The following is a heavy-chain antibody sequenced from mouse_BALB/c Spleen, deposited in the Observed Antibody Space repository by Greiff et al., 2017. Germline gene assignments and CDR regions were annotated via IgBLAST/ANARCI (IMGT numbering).Heavy chain of an antibody. V-gene: IGHV1-9*01. CDR2: ILPGSGST. J-gene: IGHJ3*01. CDR3: ARSGGLYDPWFAY. D-gene: IGHD2-3*01. Sequence: QVQLQQSGAELMKPGASVKISCKATGYTFSSYWIEWVKQRPGHGLEWIGEILPGSGSTNYNEKFKGKATFTADTSSNTAYMQLSSLTSEDSAVYYCARSGGLYDPWFAYWGQGTLVTVSA. CDR1: GYTFSSYW.